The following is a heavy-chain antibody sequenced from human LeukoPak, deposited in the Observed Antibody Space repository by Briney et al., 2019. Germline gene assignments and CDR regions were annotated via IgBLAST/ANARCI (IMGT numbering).Heavy chain of an antibody. Sequence: GGSLRLSCAASGFTFSSYGMSWVRQAPGKGLEWVPAISGSGGSTYYADSVKGRFTISRDNSKNTLYLQMNSLRAEDTAVYNCAKDLVWFGEAPSNAFDIWGQGTMVTVSS. J-gene: IGHJ3*02. D-gene: IGHD3-10*01. CDR3: AKDLVWFGEAPSNAFDI. CDR1: GFTFSSYG. V-gene: IGHV3-23*01. CDR2: ISGSGGST.